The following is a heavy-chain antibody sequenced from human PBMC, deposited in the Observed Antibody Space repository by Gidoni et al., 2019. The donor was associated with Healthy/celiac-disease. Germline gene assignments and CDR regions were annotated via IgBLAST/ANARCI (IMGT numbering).Heavy chain of an antibody. Sequence: QVQLQESGPGLVKPSQTLSLSCPVSGVFIILGRYSWGWIRQHPGKGLEWIGDIYYSGRTYYNPSLKSRVTISVDTSKKQFSLKLSSVTAADTAVYYCARDRGYCTNGVCYKWFDPWGQGTLVTVSS. CDR1: GVFIILGRYS. J-gene: IGHJ5*02. V-gene: IGHV4-31*03. D-gene: IGHD2-8*01. CDR3: ARDRGYCTNGVCYKWFDP. CDR2: IYYSGRT.